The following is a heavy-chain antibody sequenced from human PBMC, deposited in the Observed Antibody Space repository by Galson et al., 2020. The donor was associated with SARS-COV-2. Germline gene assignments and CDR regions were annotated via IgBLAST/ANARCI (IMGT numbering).Heavy chain of an antibody. CDR2: MNPDNGNT. D-gene: IGHD3-3*01. CDR3: ARGSTSHTLCDFWSGYGYGGFGMDV. CDR1: GYTFTTYD. J-gene: IGHJ6*02. V-gene: IGHV1-8*01. Sequence: ASVKVSCKASGYTFTTYDINWVRQATGQGLEWMGWMNPDNGNTGYAQKFQGRVTMTRDTSIDTAYMELSSLRSEDTAVYYCARGSTSHTLCDFWSGYGYGGFGMDVWGQGTTVTVS.